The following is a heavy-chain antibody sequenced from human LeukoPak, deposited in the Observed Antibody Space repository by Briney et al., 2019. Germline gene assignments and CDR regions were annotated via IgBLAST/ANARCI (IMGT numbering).Heavy chain of an antibody. D-gene: IGHD2-8*02. V-gene: IGHV1-2*02. Sequence: ASVKVSCKASGYTFTGYYMHWVRQAPGQGLEWMGWINPNSGGSNYAQQFQGRVTMTRDTSISTAYMELTRLTSDDTAVYYCARDWVGYVTPSHLDYWGQGTLVTVSS. CDR3: ARDWVGYVTPSHLDY. CDR2: INPNSGGS. CDR1: GYTFTGYY. J-gene: IGHJ4*02.